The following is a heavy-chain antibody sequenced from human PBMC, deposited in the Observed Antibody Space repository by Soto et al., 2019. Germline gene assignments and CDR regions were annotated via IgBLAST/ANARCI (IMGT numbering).Heavy chain of an antibody. D-gene: IGHD4-17*01. CDR3: ARDQDYGDYSD. J-gene: IGHJ4*02. CDR1: GGSISSGDYY. V-gene: IGHV4-30-4*01. Sequence: SETLSLTCTVSGGSISSGDYYWSWIRQPPGKGLEWIGYIYYSGSTYYNPSLKSRVTISVDTSKNQFSLKLSSVTAADTAVYYCARDQDYGDYSDWGQGTLVTVSS. CDR2: IYYSGST.